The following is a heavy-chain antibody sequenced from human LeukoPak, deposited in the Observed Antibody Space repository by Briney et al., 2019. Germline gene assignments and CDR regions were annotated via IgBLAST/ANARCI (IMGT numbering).Heavy chain of an antibody. J-gene: IGHJ5*02. CDR2: ISTNGGST. D-gene: IGHD5-12*01. CDR3: VKGKGYSAYSGCFDP. Sequence: PGGSLRLSCSATGFTFSSYAMHWVRQAPGKGLQYVSSISTNGGSTYFADYVKGRFTISRDNSKNTLYLQMSSLRAEDTAVYYCVKGKGYSAYSGCFDPWGQGTLVTVSS. V-gene: IGHV3-64D*06. CDR1: GFTFSSYA.